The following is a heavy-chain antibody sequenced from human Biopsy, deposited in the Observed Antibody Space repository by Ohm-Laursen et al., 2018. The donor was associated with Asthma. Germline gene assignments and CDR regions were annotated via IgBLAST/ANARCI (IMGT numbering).Heavy chain of an antibody. V-gene: IGHV1-69*13. CDR2: INSVFGTT. CDR3: ARKAGSCISRTCYSLDF. J-gene: IGHJ4*02. Sequence: SVKASCKSLGGTFNTYVIGWVRQAPGQGLEWMGGINSVFGTTTYPQKFQGRVTITADDSTSTVYMELSSLRSEDTAVYYCARKAGSCISRTCYSLDFWDQGTLVTVSS. D-gene: IGHD2-15*01. CDR1: GGTFNTYV.